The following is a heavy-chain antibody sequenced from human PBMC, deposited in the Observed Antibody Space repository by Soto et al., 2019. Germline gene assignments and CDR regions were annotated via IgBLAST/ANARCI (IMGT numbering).Heavy chain of an antibody. Sequence: GESLKISCKGSGYSFSSWWIAWVRQMPGKGLEYMGIIYPSDSQTRYSPSFQGQVTISADKSISTAYLQWSSLKASDTAIYYCARHGFYGDYSSNYFDPWGQGTRVTVSS. J-gene: IGHJ5*02. V-gene: IGHV5-51*01. CDR2: IYPSDSQT. CDR1: GYSFSSWW. CDR3: ARHGFYGDYSSNYFDP. D-gene: IGHD4-17*01.